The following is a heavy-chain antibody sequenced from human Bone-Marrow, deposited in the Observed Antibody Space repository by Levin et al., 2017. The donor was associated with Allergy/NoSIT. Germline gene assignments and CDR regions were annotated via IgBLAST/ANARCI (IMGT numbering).Heavy chain of an antibody. Sequence: ASVKVSCKASGGTFSSYTLSWLRQAPGQGLEWIGGIIPMFGRANYPQKFQGRLTITADESTATAYMELRSLRSEDTAVYYCAKGGPILGTALVHTWFDPWGQGTLVSVSS. CDR1: GGTFSSYT. J-gene: IGHJ5*02. D-gene: IGHD3-9*01. CDR3: AKGGPILGTALVHTWFDP. CDR2: IIPMFGRA. V-gene: IGHV1-69*13.